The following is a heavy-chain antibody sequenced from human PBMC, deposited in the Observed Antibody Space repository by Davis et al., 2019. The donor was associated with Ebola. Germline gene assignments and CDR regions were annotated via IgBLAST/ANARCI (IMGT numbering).Heavy chain of an antibody. V-gene: IGHV3-30-3*01. Sequence: PGGSLRLSCAASGFTFSSYAMHWVRQAPGKGLEWVAVISYDGSNKYYANSVKGRFTISRDNSKNTLYLQMNSLRAEDTAVYYCARDRRWLAYYFDYWGQGTLVTVSS. D-gene: IGHD6-19*01. CDR3: ARDRRWLAYYFDY. CDR1: GFTFSSYA. J-gene: IGHJ4*02. CDR2: ISYDGSNK.